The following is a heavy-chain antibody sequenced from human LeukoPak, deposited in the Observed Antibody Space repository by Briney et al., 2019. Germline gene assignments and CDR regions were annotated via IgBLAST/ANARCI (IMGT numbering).Heavy chain of an antibody. J-gene: IGHJ4*02. CDR1: GFTFSRYS. V-gene: IGHV3-21*01. Sequence: VGSLRLSCAASGFTFSRYSMNWVRQATGKGLEWVSSMSVNSGLIYYADSVKGRFTVSRDNARNSLYLQMHSLRAEDTAVYYCAREFEGVPSGAGYWGQGTLVTVSS. CDR3: AREFEGVPSGAGY. CDR2: MSVNSGLI. D-gene: IGHD1-26*01.